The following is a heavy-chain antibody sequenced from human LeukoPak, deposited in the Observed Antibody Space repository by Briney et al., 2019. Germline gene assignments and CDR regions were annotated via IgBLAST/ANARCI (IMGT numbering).Heavy chain of an antibody. J-gene: IGHJ4*02. CDR2: IYTSGST. D-gene: IGHD4-17*01. V-gene: IGHV4-61*02. CDR1: GGSISSGSYY. Sequence: SQTLSLTCTVSGGSISSGSYYWSWIRQPAGKGLEWIGRIYTSGSTNYNPSLKSRVTISVDTSKNQFSLKLSSVTAADTAVYYCARDHWETTVTNGVDYWGQGTLVTVSS. CDR3: ARDHWETTVTNGVDY.